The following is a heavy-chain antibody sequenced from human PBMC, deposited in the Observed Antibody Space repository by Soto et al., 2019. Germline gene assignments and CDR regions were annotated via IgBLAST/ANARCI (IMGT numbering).Heavy chain of an antibody. Sequence: QVQLVQSGAEVKKPGSSVKVSCKASGGTFSSYAISWVRQAPGQGLEWMGGIIPIFGTANYAQKIQGRVTITADECTSTAYMELSSLRSEDTAVYYCARDLPYSSSPYYYYGMDFWGQGTTVTVSS. D-gene: IGHD6-6*01. CDR3: ARDLPYSSSPYYYYGMDF. CDR1: GGTFSSYA. CDR2: IIPIFGTA. V-gene: IGHV1-69*01. J-gene: IGHJ6*02.